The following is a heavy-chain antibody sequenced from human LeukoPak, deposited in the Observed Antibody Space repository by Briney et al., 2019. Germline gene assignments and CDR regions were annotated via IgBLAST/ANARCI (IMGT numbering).Heavy chain of an antibody. CDR3: IADTPPWNPYGLDY. D-gene: IGHD1-1*01. CDR2: IRSKDHGGTT. V-gene: IGHV3-49*03. Sequence: GGSLRLSCTASGFTFGDYALSWFRQAPGKGLEWLSFIRSKDHGGTTEYAASVKGRFTISRDDSNSIAYLQMNSLIIEDTAVYYCIADTPPWNPYGLDYWGQGTLVTVSS. CDR1: GFTFGDYA. J-gene: IGHJ4*02.